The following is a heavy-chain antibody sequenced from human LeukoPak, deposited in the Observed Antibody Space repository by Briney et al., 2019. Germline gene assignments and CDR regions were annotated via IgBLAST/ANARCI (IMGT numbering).Heavy chain of an antibody. V-gene: IGHV3-30*02. CDR1: GFTFSHYG. J-gene: IGHJ6*03. D-gene: IGHD3-22*01. Sequence: GGSLRLSCATSGFTFSHYGMHWVRQAPGRGLDWVAHIRYDESDKYYADSVKGRFTISRDISKNTVYLQMNSLRVEDTAVYYCARDPRHYYDSRGYFRYYNYYMDVWGKGTTVTVSS. CDR3: ARDPRHYYDSRGYFRYYNYYMDV. CDR2: IRYDESDK.